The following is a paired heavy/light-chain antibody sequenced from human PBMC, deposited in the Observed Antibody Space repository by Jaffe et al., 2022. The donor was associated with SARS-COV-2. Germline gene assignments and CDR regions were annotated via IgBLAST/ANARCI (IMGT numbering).Light chain of an antibody. CDR1: TGAVTSGHY. Sequence: QAVVTQEPSLTVSPGGTVTLTCGSSTGAVTSGHYPYWFQQKPGQAPRTLIYDTSNKHSWTPARFSGSLLGGKAALTLSGAQPEDEAEYYCLLSYSGAPYVVFGGGTKLTVL. CDR2: DTS. CDR3: LLSYSGAPYVV. V-gene: IGLV7-46*01. J-gene: IGLJ2*01.
Heavy chain of an antibody. CDR1: GGTFSSYA. CDR2: IIPIFGTA. Sequence: QVQLVQSGAEVKKPGSSVKVSCKASGGTFSSYAISWVRQAPGQGLEWMGGIIPIFGTANYAQKFQGRVTITADESTSTAYMELSSLRSEDTAVYYCARAHDYVWGSSQAEYYFDYWGQGTLVTVSS. CDR3: ARAHDYVWGSSQAEYYFDY. J-gene: IGHJ4*02. V-gene: IGHV1-69*01. D-gene: IGHD3-16*01.